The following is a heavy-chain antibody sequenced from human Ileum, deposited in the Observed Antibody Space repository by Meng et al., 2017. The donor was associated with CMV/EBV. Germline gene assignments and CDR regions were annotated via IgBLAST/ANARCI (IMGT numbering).Heavy chain of an antibody. Sequence: GESLKISCAASGFTFSSYWMSWVRQAPGKGLEWVSSITSSSSYIYYADSVKGRFTISRDNAKNSLYLQMNSLRAEDTALYYCASSRAMFGNYGMDVWGQGTTVTVSS. CDR3: ASSRAMFGNYGMDV. CDR1: GFTFSSYW. J-gene: IGHJ6*02. CDR2: ITSSSSYI. V-gene: IGHV3-21*01. D-gene: IGHD3-3*02.